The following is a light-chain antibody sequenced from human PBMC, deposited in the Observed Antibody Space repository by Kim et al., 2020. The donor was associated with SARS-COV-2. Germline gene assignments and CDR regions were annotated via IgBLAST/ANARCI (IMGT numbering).Light chain of an antibody. V-gene: IGLV3-19*01. CDR2: GKN. CDR3: NSRDSNNNVL. J-gene: IGLJ2*01. CDR1: SLRSYY. Sequence: VALGQTVRITCQGDSLRSYYATWYQQKPGQAPILVIYGKNNRPSGIPDRFSGSSSGNTASLTITGTQAGDEADYYCNSRDSNNNVLFGGGTRLNVL.